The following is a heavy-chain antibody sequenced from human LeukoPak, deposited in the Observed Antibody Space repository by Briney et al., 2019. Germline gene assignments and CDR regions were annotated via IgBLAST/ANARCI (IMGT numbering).Heavy chain of an antibody. CDR1: GYTFTGYY. CDR2: IIPIFGTA. Sequence: GASVKVSCKASGYTFTGYYMHWVRQAPGQGLEWMGGIIPIFGTANYAQKFQGRVTITTDESTSTAYMELSSLRSEDTAVYYCARVTGDSGSYSPMYYFDYWGQGTLVTVSS. V-gene: IGHV1-69*05. D-gene: IGHD1-26*01. J-gene: IGHJ4*02. CDR3: ARVTGDSGSYSPMYYFDY.